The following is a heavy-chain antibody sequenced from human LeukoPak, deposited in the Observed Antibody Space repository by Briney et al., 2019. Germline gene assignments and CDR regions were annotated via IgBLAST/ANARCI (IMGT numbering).Heavy chain of an antibody. D-gene: IGHD6-19*01. J-gene: IGHJ4*02. CDR2: IKQDGSEK. CDR1: GFTFSSYW. CDR3: ARTVYSSGLDFDY. Sequence: GGSLRLSCAASGFTFSSYWMSWVRQAPGKGLEWVANIKQDGSEKYYVDSVKGRFTISRDNAKNSLYLQMNSLRAEDTAVYYCARTVYSSGLDFDYWGQGTLVTVSS. V-gene: IGHV3-7*01.